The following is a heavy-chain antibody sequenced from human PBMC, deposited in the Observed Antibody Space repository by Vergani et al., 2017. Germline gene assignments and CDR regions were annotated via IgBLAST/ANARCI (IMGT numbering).Heavy chain of an antibody. D-gene: IGHD2-2*01. CDR3: AXVGTSSNRDYFDY. V-gene: IGHV1-2*02. J-gene: IGHJ4*02. CDR2: INPNSVGT. CDR1: GYTFTDYF. Sequence: QVQLVQSGAEVKKPGASVEVFCKASGYTFTDYFLHWVRQAPGQGLEWMGWINPNSVGTNYAQQFQGRVTMTRDTSISTAYMELGNLRSDDTAVYYCAXVGTSSNRDYFDYWGQGTLVTVSS.